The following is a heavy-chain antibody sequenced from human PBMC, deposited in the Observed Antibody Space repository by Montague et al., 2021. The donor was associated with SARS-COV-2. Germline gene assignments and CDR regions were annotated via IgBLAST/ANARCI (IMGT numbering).Heavy chain of an antibody. J-gene: IGHJ6*03. CDR1: GMSFSGYY. Sequence: SETLSLTCAVHGMSFSGYYWNWIRQPPGKGLEWIGEINHGGSTKYSPSLKSRLTISADTSKNQFSLKLTSVAAADTAVYYCARLRDGVVPSPIPGVGPYYSYYYMDVWGRGTTVTVSS. CDR2: INHGGST. D-gene: IGHD2-2*02. CDR3: ARLRDGVVPSPIPGVGPYYSYYYMDV. V-gene: IGHV4-34*01.